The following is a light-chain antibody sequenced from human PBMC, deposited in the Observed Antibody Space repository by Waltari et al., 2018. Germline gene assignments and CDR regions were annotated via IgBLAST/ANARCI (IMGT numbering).Light chain of an antibody. CDR1: TSNTGSNV. CDR2: SKT. J-gene: IGLJ2*01. Sequence: QSALTQPPSASGTPGQTVTIFCSGGTSNTGSNVVNCYQQVPGTAPKLLIYSKTYRPSGVPDRFSGSKSGTSASLAISGIQSDDEGDYYCATWDDRLTGVVFGGGTQVTVL. CDR3: ATWDDRLTGVV. V-gene: IGLV1-44*01.